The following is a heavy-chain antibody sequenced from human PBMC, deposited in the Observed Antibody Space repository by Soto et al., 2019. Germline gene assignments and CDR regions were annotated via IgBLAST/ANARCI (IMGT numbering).Heavy chain of an antibody. V-gene: IGHV3-9*01. CDR1: GFTFDDYA. D-gene: IGHD3-16*01. CDR3: AKDRNNHYNTGGVLDF. CDR2: ISWNSGSI. Sequence: GGSLRLSCAASGFTFDDYAMHWVRQAPGKGLEWVSGISWNSGSIGYADSVKGRFTISRDNAKNSLYLQMNSLRAEDTALYYCAKDRNNHYNTGGVLDFSGQGTMVIVSS. J-gene: IGHJ3*01.